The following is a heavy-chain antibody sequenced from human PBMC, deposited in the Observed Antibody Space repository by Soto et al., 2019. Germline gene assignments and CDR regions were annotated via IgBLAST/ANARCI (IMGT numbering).Heavy chain of an antibody. CDR2: INPSGGYT. D-gene: IGHD6-19*01. J-gene: IGHJ4*02. CDR1: GYTFTSCY. CDR3: ARDADIIAVAGGNDD. Sequence: ASVKVSCKASGYTFTSCYMNWVRQAPGQGLEWLGIINPSGGYTTYAQRFLGRVTMTSDTSTSTVHMELGSLTSEDTAVYYCARDADIIAVAGGNDDWAQGSLVTGSS. V-gene: IGHV1-46*01.